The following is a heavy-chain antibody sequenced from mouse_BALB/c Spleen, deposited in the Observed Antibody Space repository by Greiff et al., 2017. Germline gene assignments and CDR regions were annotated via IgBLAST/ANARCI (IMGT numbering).Heavy chain of an antibody. CDR3: ARDYDDY. CDR1: GYTFTSYW. D-gene: IGHD2-4*01. CDR2: IDPSDSYT. Sequence: QVQLQQPGAELVKPGASVKMSCKASGYTFTSYWMHWVKQRPGQGLEWIGVIDPSDSYTSYNQKFKGKATLTVDTSSSTAYMQLSSLTSEDSAVYYCARDYDDYWGQGTTLTVSS. V-gene: IGHV1-59*01. J-gene: IGHJ2*01.